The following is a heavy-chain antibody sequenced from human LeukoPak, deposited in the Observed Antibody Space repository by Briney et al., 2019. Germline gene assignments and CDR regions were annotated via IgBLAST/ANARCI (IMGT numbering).Heavy chain of an antibody. CDR2: ISSSSSYI. J-gene: IGHJ5*02. Sequence: GGSLRLSCAASGFTFSSYNMNWVRQAPGKGLEWVSSISSSSSYIYYADSVKGRFTISRDNAKNSLYLQMNSLRAEDTAVYYCARALSPRYYYGSGSPWGQGTLVTVSS. CDR1: GFTFSSYN. CDR3: ARALSPRYYYGSGSP. D-gene: IGHD3-10*01. V-gene: IGHV3-21*01.